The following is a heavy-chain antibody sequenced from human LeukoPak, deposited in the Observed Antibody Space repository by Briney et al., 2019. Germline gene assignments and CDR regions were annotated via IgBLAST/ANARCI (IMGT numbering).Heavy chain of an antibody. V-gene: IGHV3-33*08. D-gene: IGHD6-19*01. CDR3: ARASTRVVTVSIPVGGTVDC. Sequence: GGSLRLSCAASGFTFSSYGMHWVRQVPGKGLEWVAVIWYDVSNKYYADSVKGRFTVSRDNSNNTLYLQMNSLRAEDTAVYYCARASTRVVTVSIPVGGTVDCWGQGTLVTVSS. CDR2: IWYDVSNK. J-gene: IGHJ4*02. CDR1: GFTFSSYG.